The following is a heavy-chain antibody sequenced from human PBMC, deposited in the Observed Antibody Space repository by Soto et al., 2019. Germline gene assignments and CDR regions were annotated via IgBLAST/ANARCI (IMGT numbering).Heavy chain of an antibody. CDR2: ISSNGSNI. V-gene: IGHV3-11*01. Sequence: QVQLVESGGNLVKPGGSLRLSCSASGFTLRNYYMSWIRQAPGKGLEWVSYISSNGSNINYADSVKGRFTISRDNAKNSLYLQMNSLRAEDSAVYFCARDRSRLVPARYAGYFDYWGQGTLVTV. CDR3: ARDRSRLVPARYAGYFDY. D-gene: IGHD2-2*01. J-gene: IGHJ4*02. CDR1: GFTLRNYY.